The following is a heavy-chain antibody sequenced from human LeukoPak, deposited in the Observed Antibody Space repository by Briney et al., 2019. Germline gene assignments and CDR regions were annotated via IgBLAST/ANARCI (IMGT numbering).Heavy chain of an antibody. D-gene: IGHD2-2*01. V-gene: IGHV3-7*01. CDR3: ARGYCSITSCYPHWFDP. CDR2: IKQDGSDK. Sequence: GGSLRLSCAASGFTFSNYCMSWVRQAPGKGLEWVANIKQDGSDKYYVDSVKGRFTISRDNAKNSLYLQMNSLRAEDTAVYYCARGYCSITSCYPHWFDPWGQGTLVTVSS. CDR1: GFTFSNYC. J-gene: IGHJ5*02.